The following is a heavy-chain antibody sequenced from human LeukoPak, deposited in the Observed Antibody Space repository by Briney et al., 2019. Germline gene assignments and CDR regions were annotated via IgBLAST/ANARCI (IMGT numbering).Heavy chain of an antibody. J-gene: IGHJ4*02. V-gene: IGHV3-21*04. CDR3: AKSFRYLDWPQLALVY. CDR1: GFTFSSYS. CDR2: ISSSSSYK. D-gene: IGHD3-9*01. Sequence: WGSLRLSCAASGFTFSSYSMNWVRQAPGKGLEWVSSISSSSSYKYYADSVKGRFTISRDNAKNSLELQMNSLRAEDTALYCCAKSFRYLDWPQLALVYWGKGTLVTVSS.